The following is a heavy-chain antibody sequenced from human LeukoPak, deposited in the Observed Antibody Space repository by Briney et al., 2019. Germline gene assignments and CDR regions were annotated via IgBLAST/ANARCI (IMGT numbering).Heavy chain of an antibody. Sequence: KSGGSLRLSCAASGFTFSDYYMSWIRQAPGKGLEWVSYISSSGSTIYYADSVKGRFTISRDNAKNSLYLQMNSLRAEDTALYYCAKDHHYDFGKGVDYWGQGALVTVSS. V-gene: IGHV3-11*01. CDR2: ISSSGSTI. CDR1: GFTFSDYY. CDR3: AKDHHYDFGKGVDY. J-gene: IGHJ4*02. D-gene: IGHD3-3*01.